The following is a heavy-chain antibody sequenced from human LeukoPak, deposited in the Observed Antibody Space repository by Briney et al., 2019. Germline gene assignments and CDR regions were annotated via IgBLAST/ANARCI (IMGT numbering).Heavy chain of an antibody. CDR2: LSGSGITT. D-gene: IGHD6-19*01. V-gene: IGHV3-23*01. CDR1: GFTLSNSA. CDR3: AKGIYSSGWSYFDY. Sequence: GGSLRLSCAASGFTLSNSAISWVRQAPGKGLEWVSTLSGSGITTYYADSVKGRFTISRDNSKNTLYLQMNSLRAEDTAVYYCAKGIYSSGWSYFDYWGHGTLVTVSS. J-gene: IGHJ4*01.